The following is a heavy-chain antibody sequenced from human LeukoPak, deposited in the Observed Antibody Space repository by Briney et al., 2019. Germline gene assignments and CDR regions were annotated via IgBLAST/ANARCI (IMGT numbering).Heavy chain of an antibody. V-gene: IGHV1-69*13. CDR2: IIPIFGTA. D-gene: IGHD5-18*01. Sequence: SVKVSCKASGGTFSSYAISWVRQAPGQGLEWMGGIIPIFGTANYAQKFQGRVTITADESTSTAYMELSSLRSEDTAVYYCARVGYSYGYYYYGMDVWGQGATVTVSS. CDR3: ARVGYSYGYYYYGMDV. J-gene: IGHJ6*02. CDR1: GGTFSSYA.